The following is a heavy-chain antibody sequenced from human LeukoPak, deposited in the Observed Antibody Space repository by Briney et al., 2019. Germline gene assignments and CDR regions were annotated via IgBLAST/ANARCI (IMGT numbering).Heavy chain of an antibody. CDR2: INAGNGNI. Sequence: ASVKVSCKASGHTSTTYAIHWVRQAPGQGLEWMGWINAGNGNIKYSQKLQGRVTITGDTSASTAYMELSSLRSEDTAVYYCARGYCSSTSCYMDVWGQGTTVIVSS. V-gene: IGHV1-3*01. J-gene: IGHJ6*02. CDR3: ARGYCSSTSCYMDV. D-gene: IGHD2-2*01. CDR1: GHTSTTYA.